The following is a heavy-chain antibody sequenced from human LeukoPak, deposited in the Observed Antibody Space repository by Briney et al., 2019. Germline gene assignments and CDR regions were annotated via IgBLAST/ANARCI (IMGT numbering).Heavy chain of an antibody. CDR2: ISTSGDCT. J-gene: IGHJ4*02. CDR3: ARGTPTLDY. Sequence: GGSLRLSCAASGFTFTHHAMNWVRQAPGKGLEWVSLISTSGDCTYYADSVKGRFAISRDNSKDMVFLQLNGLRAEDTAVYFCARGTPTLDYWGQGTMVTVSS. CDR1: GFTFTHHA. V-gene: IGHV3-23*01. D-gene: IGHD3-16*01.